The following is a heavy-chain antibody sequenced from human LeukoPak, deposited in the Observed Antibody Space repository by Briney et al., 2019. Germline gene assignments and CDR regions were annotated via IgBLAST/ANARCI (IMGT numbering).Heavy chain of an antibody. CDR1: GGSIRSYF. Sequence: SETLSLTCTVSGGSIRSYFWGWIRQPPGKGLEWIGNIYYGENTYYNPSLKSRVTISIDTSKNQFYLKLSSLTAADTAVYYCARRDDSSGYHKIFDYWGPGTLVTVSS. CDR3: ARRDDSSGYHKIFDY. D-gene: IGHD3-22*01. J-gene: IGHJ4*02. CDR2: IYYGENT. V-gene: IGHV4-39*01.